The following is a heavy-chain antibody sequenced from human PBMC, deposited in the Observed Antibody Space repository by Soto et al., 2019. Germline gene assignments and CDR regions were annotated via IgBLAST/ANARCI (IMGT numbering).Heavy chain of an antibody. V-gene: IGHV4-39*01. CDR3: ARQALRFYGTDV. CDR1: CGSISSSSYY. CDR2: IYYSGST. J-gene: IGHJ6*04. Sequence: SETLSLTFTVSCGSISSSSYYWGWIRQPPGKGLEWIGSIYYSGSTYYNPSLKSRVTISVDTSKNQFSLKLSSATAADTAVYYCARQALRFYGTDVRGKGTTVTVSS.